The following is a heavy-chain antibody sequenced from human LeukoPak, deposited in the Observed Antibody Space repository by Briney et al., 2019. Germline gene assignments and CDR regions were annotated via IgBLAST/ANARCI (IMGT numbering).Heavy chain of an antibody. V-gene: IGHV5-51*01. CDR2: IYPGDPDV. CDR3: ARRVVSLPTMAWLTPSHTFDI. D-gene: IGHD2-21*01. J-gene: IGHJ3*02. Sequence: GESLKISCQGSGYTFTNYWVAWVRQMPGRGLEWMGIIYPGDPDVKYSPSFQGRVTMSADTSTNTAYLQWSSLRASDTAIYYCARRVVSLPTMAWLTPSHTFDIWGPGTMVTVSS. CDR1: GYTFTNYW.